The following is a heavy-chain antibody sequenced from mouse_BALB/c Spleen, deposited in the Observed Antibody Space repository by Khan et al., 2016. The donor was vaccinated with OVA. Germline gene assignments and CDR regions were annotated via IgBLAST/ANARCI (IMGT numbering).Heavy chain of an antibody. D-gene: IGHD1-1*01. CDR1: GYSITSGYA. V-gene: IGHV3-2*02. CDR3: ARGNYYGYYFDY. Sequence: ESGPGLVKPSQSLSLTCTVTGYSITSGYAWNWIRQFPGNKLEWMGYISYSGVTSYTPSLKSRISITRDTSKNQFFLQLNSVTTEDTATYYCARGNYYGYYFDYGGQGTTLTVSS. J-gene: IGHJ2*01. CDR2: ISYSGVT.